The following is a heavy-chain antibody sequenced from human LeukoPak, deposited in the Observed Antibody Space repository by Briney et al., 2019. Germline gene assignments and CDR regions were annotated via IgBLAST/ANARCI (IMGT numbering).Heavy chain of an antibody. D-gene: IGHD3-10*01. J-gene: IGHJ4*02. Sequence: GESLKISCKGSGYSFTSYWIGWVRQMPGKGLEWMGIIYPGDPDTRYSPSFQGQVTISADKSISTAYLQWSSLKASDTAMYYCARHKPYYYGSGSSYYFDYWGQGTLVTVSS. CDR1: GYSFTSYW. CDR3: ARHKPYYYGSGSSYYFDY. V-gene: IGHV5-51*01. CDR2: IYPGDPDT.